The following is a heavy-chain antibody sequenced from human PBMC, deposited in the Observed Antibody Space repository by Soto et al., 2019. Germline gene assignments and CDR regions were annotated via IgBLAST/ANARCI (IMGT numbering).Heavy chain of an antibody. CDR2: IYYTGST. D-gene: IGHD2-21*02. J-gene: IGHJ5*02. V-gene: IGHV4-59*01. CDR3: ARAYCGGDCLDNWFDP. CDR1: GGSISNYY. Sequence: SETLSLTCTVSGGSISNYYWNWIRQPPGKGLEWIGYIYYTGSTNYNPSLKSRVTISVDTSKNQFSLKLRSVTAADTAVYYCARAYCGGDCLDNWFDPWGQGTSVTVSS.